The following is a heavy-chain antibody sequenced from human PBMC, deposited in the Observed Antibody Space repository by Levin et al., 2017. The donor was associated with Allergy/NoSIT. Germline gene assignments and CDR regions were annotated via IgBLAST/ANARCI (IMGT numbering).Heavy chain of an antibody. CDR3: VREKGRGVISPYFDY. J-gene: IGHJ4*02. V-gene: IGHV3-53*01. D-gene: IGHD3-10*01. CDR1: GFTVSSNY. CDR2: IYSDGTT. Sequence: GESLKISCGASGFTVSSNYMSWVRQAPGKGLQWVSVIYSDGTTYYLDSVQGRFTISRDNSKNTLYLQMNNLRAEDTALYYCVREKGRGVISPYFDYWGQGTLVTVSS.